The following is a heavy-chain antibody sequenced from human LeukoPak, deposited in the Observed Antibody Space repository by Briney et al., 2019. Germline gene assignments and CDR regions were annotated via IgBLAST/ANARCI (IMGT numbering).Heavy chain of an antibody. CDR3: ARDSTVTYYYGMDA. CDR2: IYYSGST. Sequence: PSETLSLTCTVSGGSISSYYWSWIRQPPGKGLEWIGYIYYSGSTNYNPSLKSRVTISVDTSKNRFSLKLSSVTAADTAVYYCARDSTVTYYYGMDAWGQGTTVTVSS. J-gene: IGHJ6*02. D-gene: IGHD4-17*01. CDR1: GGSISSYY. V-gene: IGHV4-59*01.